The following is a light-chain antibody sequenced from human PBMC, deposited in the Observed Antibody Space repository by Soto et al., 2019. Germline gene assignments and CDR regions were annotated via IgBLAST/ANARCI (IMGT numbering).Light chain of an antibody. CDR1: SSDVGGYNY. CDR2: EVS. J-gene: IGLJ2*01. V-gene: IGLV2-8*01. CDR3: SSYAGSNNLV. Sequence: QSALTQPPSASGSPGQSVTISCTGTSSDVGGYNYVSWYQQHPGKAPKLMIYEVSKRPSGVPDRSSGSKSGNTASLTVSGLQAEDEADYYCSSYAGSNNLVF.